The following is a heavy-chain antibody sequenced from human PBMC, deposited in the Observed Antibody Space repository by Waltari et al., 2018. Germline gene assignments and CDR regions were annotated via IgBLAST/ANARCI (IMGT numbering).Heavy chain of an antibody. CDR2: VRGDGKS. V-gene: IGHV4-4*02. Sequence: QLQLQESGPGLVKPSGTLSLTCAVSGDSMSSTDCWSWVRQSPQRGLEWVGQVRGDGKSNYNPSFASRVTISLDTSKNQFSLNLNFATAADTAMNYCARDRGRGLYLDTWGPGTPVTVSP. D-gene: IGHD1-26*01. CDR3: ARDRGRGLYLDT. CDR1: GDSMSSTDC. J-gene: IGHJ4*02.